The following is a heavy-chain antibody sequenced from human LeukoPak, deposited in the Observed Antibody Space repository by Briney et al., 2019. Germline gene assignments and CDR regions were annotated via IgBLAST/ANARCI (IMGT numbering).Heavy chain of an antibody. Sequence: GGSLRLSCAASGFTFSDYYMSWIRQAPGKGLEWVSYISSSGSTIYYADSVKGRFTISRDNAKNSLYLQMNSLRAEDTAVYYCAKWSRRSYFDYWGQGTLDTVSS. CDR3: AKWSRRSYFDY. V-gene: IGHV3-11*01. J-gene: IGHJ4*02. CDR1: GFTFSDYY. CDR2: ISSSGSTI. D-gene: IGHD2-8*01.